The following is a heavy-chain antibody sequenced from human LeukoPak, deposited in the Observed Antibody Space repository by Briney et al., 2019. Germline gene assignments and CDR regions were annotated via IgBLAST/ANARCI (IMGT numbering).Heavy chain of an antibody. CDR1: GFTLNSHW. CDR3: ARGLQYGY. J-gene: IGHJ4*02. D-gene: IGHD5-24*01. Sequence: GGSLRLSCAVSGFTLNSHWMSWVRQAPGKGLEWVANINQDGSAKYYVDSVRGRFTISRDNAKNSMYLQMNSLRAEDTAVYYCARGLQYGYWGQGTLVTVSS. CDR2: INQDGSAK. V-gene: IGHV3-7*01.